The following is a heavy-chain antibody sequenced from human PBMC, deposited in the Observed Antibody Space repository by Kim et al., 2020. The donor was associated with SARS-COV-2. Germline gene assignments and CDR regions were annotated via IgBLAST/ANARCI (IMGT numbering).Heavy chain of an antibody. V-gene: IGHV3-21*01. J-gene: IGHJ4*02. Sequence: GGSLRLSSAASGFTFSSYSMNWVRQAPGKGLEWVSSISSSSNYIYYADSVKGRFTISRDNAKNSLYLQMNSLRAEDTAVYYCVSGRAAAVMGNDYWGQGTLVTVSS. D-gene: IGHD6-13*01. CDR3: VSGRAAAVMGNDY. CDR2: ISSSSNYI. CDR1: GFTFSSYS.